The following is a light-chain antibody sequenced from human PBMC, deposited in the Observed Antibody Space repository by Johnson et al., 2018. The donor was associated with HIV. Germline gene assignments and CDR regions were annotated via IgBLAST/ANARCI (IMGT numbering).Light chain of an antibody. CDR3: GTWDSSLSVYV. J-gene: IGLJ1*01. CDR1: SSNIGNNY. Sequence: SVLTQSPSVSAAPGQKVTISCSGSSSNIGNNYVSWYQQLPGTAPKLLIYDNNKRPSGIPDRFSGSKSGTSATLGITGLQTGDEADYYCGTWDSSLSVYVFGTGTKVTFL. CDR2: DNN. V-gene: IGLV1-51*01.